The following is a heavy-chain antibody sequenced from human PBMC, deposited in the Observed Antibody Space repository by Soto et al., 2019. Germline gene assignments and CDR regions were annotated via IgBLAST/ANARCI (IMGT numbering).Heavy chain of an antibody. Sequence: EVQLVESGGGLVQPGGSLRLSCAASGFTFSSYAMHWVRQAPGKGLEYVSAISSNGCSTYYANSVQGRFTISGDNSKNALSIQMGGPRAEDMAVYYCSGVSGTAGADGEIGYWGQGTIVTFSS. CDR1: GFTFSSYA. CDR2: ISSNGCST. J-gene: IGHJ4*02. D-gene: IGHD2-15*01. V-gene: IGHV3-64*01. CDR3: SGVSGTAGADGEIGY.